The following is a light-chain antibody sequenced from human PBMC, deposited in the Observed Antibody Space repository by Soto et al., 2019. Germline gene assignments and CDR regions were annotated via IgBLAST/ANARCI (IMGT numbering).Light chain of an antibody. CDR2: EVS. V-gene: IGLV2-14*01. J-gene: IGLJ3*02. CDR1: SSDVGGYNY. CDR3: TSYTRSSTRV. Sequence: QSVLTQPASVSGSPGQSITNSCTGTSSDVGGYNYVSWYQQHPGKAPKLMIYEVSNRPSGVSNRFSGSKSGNTASLTISGLQAEDEADYYCTSYTRSSTRVFGGATKLTVL.